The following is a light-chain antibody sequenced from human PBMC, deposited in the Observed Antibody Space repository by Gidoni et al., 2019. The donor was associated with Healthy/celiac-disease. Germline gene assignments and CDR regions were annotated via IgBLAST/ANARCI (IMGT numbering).Light chain of an antibody. CDR2: AAS. CDR1: QGISSW. CDR3: QQANGFPWT. J-gene: IGKJ1*01. Sequence: IQMPQPPSSVSASVGDRVTITRRASQGISSWLAWYQQKPGKAPNLLIYAASSLQSGVPSRSIGSGSGTDLPLTISSRKPEDFATYNCQQANGFPWTFGQGTKVEIK. V-gene: IGKV1-12*01.